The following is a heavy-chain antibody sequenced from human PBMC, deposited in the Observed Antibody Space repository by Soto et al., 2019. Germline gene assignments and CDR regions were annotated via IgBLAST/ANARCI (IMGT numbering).Heavy chain of an antibody. Sequence: GGSLRLSCAASGFTFDDYAMHWVRQAPGKGLEWVSGISWNTGSIGYADSVKGRFTIYRDNAKNSLYLQMNSLRAEDTALYYCAKDLSGWGQGTLVTVSS. CDR3: AKDLSG. CDR1: GFTFDDYA. V-gene: IGHV3-9*01. CDR2: ISWNTGSI. J-gene: IGHJ4*02.